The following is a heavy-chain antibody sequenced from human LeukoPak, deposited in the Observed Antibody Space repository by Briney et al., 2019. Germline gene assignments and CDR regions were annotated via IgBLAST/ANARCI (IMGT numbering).Heavy chain of an antibody. CDR2: ISGSGGST. J-gene: IGHJ3*02. V-gene: IGHV3-23*01. CDR3: AKVTGSGSYLADAFDI. CDR1: GFTFSSYA. Sequence: GGSLRLSCAASGFTFSSYAMSWVRQAPGSGLEWVSAISGSGGSTYYADSVKGRFTISRDNSKNTLYLQMNSLRAEDTAVYYCAKVTGSGSYLADAFDIWGHGTVVSVSS. D-gene: IGHD3-10*01.